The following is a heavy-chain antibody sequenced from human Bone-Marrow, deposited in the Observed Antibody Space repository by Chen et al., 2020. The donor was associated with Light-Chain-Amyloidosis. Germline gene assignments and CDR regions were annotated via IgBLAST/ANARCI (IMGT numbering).Heavy chain of an antibody. Sequence: QLVESGGSLVQPGGSLRRCCAASGLPCTTYGMNWVRQAPGKGPEWVSYISAGGDSMYYADSVKGRFTVSRDDARNSLFLQMNSLRAEDTAVYYCSRDAVAPGDTDYWGQGTLVTVSS. CDR2: ISAGGDSM. CDR1: GLPCTTYG. J-gene: IGHJ4*02. V-gene: IGHV3-48*03. D-gene: IGHD1-1*01. CDR3: SRDAVAPGDTDY.